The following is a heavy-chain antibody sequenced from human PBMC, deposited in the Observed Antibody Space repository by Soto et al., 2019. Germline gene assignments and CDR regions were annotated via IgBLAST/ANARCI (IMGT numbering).Heavy chain of an antibody. D-gene: IGHD5-12*01. CDR3: AREEGYTKELDY. V-gene: IGHV4-59*01. CDR1: GGAISSYY. J-gene: IGHJ4*02. CDR2: IYYSGST. Sequence: PSETLSLTCTVAGGAISSYYWSWIRQPPGKGLEWIGYIYYSGSTNYNPSLKSRVTISVDTSKNQFSLKLSSVTAADTAVYYCAREEGYTKELDYWGQGTLVTVSS.